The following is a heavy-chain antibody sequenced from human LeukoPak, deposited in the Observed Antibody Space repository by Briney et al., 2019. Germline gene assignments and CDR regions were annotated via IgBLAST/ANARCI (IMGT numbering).Heavy chain of an antibody. J-gene: IGHJ4*02. D-gene: IGHD1-26*01. Sequence: GGSLRLSCAASGFTFDDYAMHWVRQAPGKGLEWVSGITWNSYSMGYADSVKGRFTITRDNAKNSLFLQMNSLRADDVALYYCAKSVGATTGGFDYWGQGILVTVSS. V-gene: IGHV3-9*03. CDR2: ITWNSYSM. CDR1: GFTFDDYA. CDR3: AKSVGATTGGFDY.